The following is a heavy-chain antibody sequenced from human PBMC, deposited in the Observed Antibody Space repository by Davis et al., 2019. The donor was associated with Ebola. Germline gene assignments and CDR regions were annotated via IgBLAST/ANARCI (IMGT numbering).Heavy chain of an antibody. CDR3: ATLPGYY. J-gene: IGHJ4*02. V-gene: IGHV3-74*03. D-gene: IGHD1-26*01. CDR1: GFTSSSYW. CDR2: INRDGSTT. Sequence: PGGSLRLSCAASGFTSSSYWMHWVRQAPGKGLVWVSCINRDGSTTTYADSVKGRFTISRDNAKNTLYLQMNNLRVEDTAVYYCATLPGYYWGQGTLVTVSS.